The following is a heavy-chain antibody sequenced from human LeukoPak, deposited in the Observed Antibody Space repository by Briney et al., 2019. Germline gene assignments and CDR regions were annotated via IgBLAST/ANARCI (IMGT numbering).Heavy chain of an antibody. Sequence: GSLRLSCTASGFSFSSYEMNWVRQAPGKGLEWVSYISSSGSTIYYADSVKGRFTISRDNAKNSLYLQMNSLRAEDTAVYYCARETFQEWLVWGYFDYWGQGTLVTVSS. D-gene: IGHD6-19*01. V-gene: IGHV3-48*03. CDR3: ARETFQEWLVWGYFDY. J-gene: IGHJ4*02. CDR1: GFSFSSYE. CDR2: ISSSGSTI.